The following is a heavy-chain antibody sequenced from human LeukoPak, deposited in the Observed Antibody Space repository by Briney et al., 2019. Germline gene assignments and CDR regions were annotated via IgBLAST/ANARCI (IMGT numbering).Heavy chain of an antibody. J-gene: IGHJ5*02. V-gene: IGHV3-23*01. CDR3: AKAVVVVPAAIIPFDP. CDR1: GFTFGSYA. D-gene: IGHD2-2*01. CDR2: ISGSGGST. Sequence: GGSLRLSCAASGFTFGSYAMSWVRQAPGKGLEWVSAISGSGGSTYYADSVKGRFTISRDNSKNTLYLQMNSLRAEDTAVYYCAKAVVVVPAAIIPFDPWGQGTLVTVSS.